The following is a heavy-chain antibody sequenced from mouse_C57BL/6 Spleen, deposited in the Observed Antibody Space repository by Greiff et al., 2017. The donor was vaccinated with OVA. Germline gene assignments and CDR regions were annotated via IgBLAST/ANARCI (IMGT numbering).Heavy chain of an antibody. CDR1: GYAFTNYL. Sequence: QVQLQQSGAELVRPGTSVKVSCKASGYAFTNYLIEWVKQRPGQGLEWIGVINPGSGGTNYNEKFKGKATLTADKSSSTAYMQLSSLTSEDSAVYFCARDYDGYYHFDYWGQGTTLTVSS. D-gene: IGHD2-3*01. CDR3: ARDYDGYYHFDY. V-gene: IGHV1-54*01. CDR2: INPGSGGT. J-gene: IGHJ2*01.